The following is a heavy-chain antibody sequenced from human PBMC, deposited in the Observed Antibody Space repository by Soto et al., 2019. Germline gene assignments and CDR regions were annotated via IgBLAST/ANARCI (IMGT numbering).Heavy chain of an antibody. CDR2: FDPEDGET. CDR1: VYTLTELS. Sequence: ASVKVSCKVSVYTLTELSMHWVRQAPGKGLEWMGGFDPEDGETIYAQKFQGRVTMTEDTSTDTAYMELSSLRSEDTAVYYCATESPLLRSRAFDIWGQGTMVTVSS. J-gene: IGHJ3*02. CDR3: ATESPLLRSRAFDI. V-gene: IGHV1-24*01.